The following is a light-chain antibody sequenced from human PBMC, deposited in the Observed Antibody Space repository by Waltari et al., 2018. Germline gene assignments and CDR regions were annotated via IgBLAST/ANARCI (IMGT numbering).Light chain of an antibody. CDR3: GSYTTRATHV. J-gene: IGLJ1*01. V-gene: IGLV2-14*03. CDR1: SSDVGGYNY. CDR2: DVN. Sequence: QSALTQPASVSGSPGQSITISCTGTSSDVGGYNYVSSYQQHPGTTPKRIIFDVNRRPSGVSPRFSGSRSGNTASLTISGLQAEDEADYYCGSYTTRATHVFGIGTKVTVL.